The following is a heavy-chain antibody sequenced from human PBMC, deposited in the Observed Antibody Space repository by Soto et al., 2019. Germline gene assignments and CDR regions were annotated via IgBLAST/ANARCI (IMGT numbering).Heavy chain of an antibody. CDR1: GGTFSSYA. CDR3: ASPTVASYYYDSSDTRGAFDI. J-gene: IGHJ3*02. V-gene: IGHV1-69*13. Sequence: GASVKVSCKASGGTFSSYAISWVRQAPGQGLEWMGGIIPIFGTANYAQKFQGRVTITADESTSTAYMELSSLRSEDTAVYYCASPTVASYYYDSSDTRGAFDIWGQGTRVTVSS. D-gene: IGHD3-22*01. CDR2: IIPIFGTA.